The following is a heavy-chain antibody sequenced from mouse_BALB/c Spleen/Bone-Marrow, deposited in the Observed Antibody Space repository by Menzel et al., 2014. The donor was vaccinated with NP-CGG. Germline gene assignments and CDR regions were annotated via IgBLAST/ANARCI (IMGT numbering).Heavy chain of an antibody. J-gene: IGHJ3*01. V-gene: IGHV14-3*02. Sequence: EVHLVESGAELVKPGASVKLSCTASGFNINDTYMHWVKQRPEQGLEWIAGIDPANGNTKYDPKFQGKATITADTSSNTAYLQLSSLTSEDTAVYYCAYYRYDEGGFAFWGQGTLVTVSA. CDR1: GFNINDTY. CDR3: AYYRYDEGGFAF. CDR2: IDPANGNT. D-gene: IGHD2-14*01.